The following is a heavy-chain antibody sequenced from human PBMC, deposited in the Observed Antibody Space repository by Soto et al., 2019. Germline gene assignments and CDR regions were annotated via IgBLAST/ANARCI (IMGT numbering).Heavy chain of an antibody. CDR1: GYTFTGYY. J-gene: IGHJ4*02. CDR3: ARDPHEGVYVY. D-gene: IGHD3-10*02. CDR2: MRPHSGGA. Sequence: QVQLVQSGAEVKKPGASVKVSCKASGYTFTGYYLHWIRQAPGQGLEWMGWMRPHSGGANYAQQFQGRVSMTRDTSISTFYMELSRLRSDDTAVYYCARDPHEGVYVYWGQGTLVTVSS. V-gene: IGHV1-2*02.